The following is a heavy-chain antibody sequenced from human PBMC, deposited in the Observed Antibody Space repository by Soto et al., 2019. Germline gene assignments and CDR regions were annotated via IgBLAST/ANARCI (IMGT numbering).Heavy chain of an antibody. CDR2: ISYDGSNK. J-gene: IGHJ4*02. CDR1: GFTFSSYG. Sequence: QVQLVESGGGVVQPGRSMRLSCAASGFTFSSYGKHWVRQAPGKGLEWVAVISYDGSNKYYADSVKGRFTISRDNSKNTLYLQMNSLRAEDTAVYYCAKDQGQLLLSLFDYWGQGTLVTVSS. D-gene: IGHD2-15*01. V-gene: IGHV3-30*18. CDR3: AKDQGQLLLSLFDY.